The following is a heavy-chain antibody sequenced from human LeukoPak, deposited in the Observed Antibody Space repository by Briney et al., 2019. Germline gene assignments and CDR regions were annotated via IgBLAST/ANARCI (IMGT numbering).Heavy chain of an antibody. V-gene: IGHV3-30*18. Sequence: GRSLRLSCAASEFTFSSYGMHWVRQAPGKGLEWVAVISYDGSNKYYADSVKGRFTISRDNSKNTLYLQMNSLRAEDTAVYYCAKGYGIIDYWGQGTLVTVSS. CDR1: EFTFSSYG. CDR2: ISYDGSNK. D-gene: IGHD1-1*01. CDR3: AKGYGIIDY. J-gene: IGHJ4*02.